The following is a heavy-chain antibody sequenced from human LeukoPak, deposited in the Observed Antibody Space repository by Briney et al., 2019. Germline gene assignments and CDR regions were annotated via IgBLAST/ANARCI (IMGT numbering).Heavy chain of an antibody. D-gene: IGHD2-21*01. CDR1: GVSVSASY. J-gene: IGHJ4*02. CDR3: VRDNYSYRLDV. CDR2: IGCTGGNI. V-gene: IGHV3-53*01. Sequence: GGSLRLSCAASGVSVSASYMSWVRQAPGKGLEWVSAIGCTGGNIFYRDSVKGRFTISRDNSKNTLYLHMNSLRAEDTAIYFCVRDNYSYRLDVWGQGTLVTVSS.